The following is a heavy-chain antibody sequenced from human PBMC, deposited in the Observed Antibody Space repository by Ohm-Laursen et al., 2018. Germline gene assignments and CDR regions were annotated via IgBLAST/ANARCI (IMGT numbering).Heavy chain of an antibody. V-gene: IGHV1-58*01. Sequence: GSSVKVSCKASGFTFTSSAVQWVRQARGQRLEWIGWIVVGSGNTNYAQKFQERVTITRDMSTSTAYMELSSLRSEDTAVYYCAAQRTDNYYYYYGMDVWGQGTTVTVSS. CDR2: IVVGSGNT. CDR3: AAQRTDNYYYYYGMDV. D-gene: IGHD1-1*01. J-gene: IGHJ6*02. CDR1: GFTFTSSA.